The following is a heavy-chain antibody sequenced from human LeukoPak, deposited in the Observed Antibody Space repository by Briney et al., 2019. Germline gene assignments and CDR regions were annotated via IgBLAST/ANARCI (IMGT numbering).Heavy chain of an antibody. V-gene: IGHV3-30*02. Sequence: GGSLRLSCGASGFTFSSSAMHWVRQGPGKGLEWVAYIAHHGNNKYYADSVKGRFTISRDNSKGSLYLQMNSLRADDTAVYYCGKDGSRSCTDWGQGTLVRVFS. J-gene: IGHJ4*02. CDR3: GKDGSRSCTD. CDR2: IAHHGNNK. D-gene: IGHD3-10*01. CDR1: GFTFSSSA.